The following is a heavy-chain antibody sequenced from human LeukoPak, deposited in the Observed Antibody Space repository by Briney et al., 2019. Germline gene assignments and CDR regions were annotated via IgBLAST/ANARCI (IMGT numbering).Heavy chain of an antibody. CDR1: GFTVSSNY. J-gene: IGHJ4*02. CDR3: ARDSDSSGYDY. CDR2: IYSGGST. Sequence: GGSLRLSCAASGFTVSSNYMSWVHQAPGKGLEWVSVIYSGGSTYYADSVKGRFTISRDNSKNTLYLQMNSLRAEDTAVYYCARDSDSSGYDYWGQGTLVTVSS. V-gene: IGHV3-53*01. D-gene: IGHD3-22*01.